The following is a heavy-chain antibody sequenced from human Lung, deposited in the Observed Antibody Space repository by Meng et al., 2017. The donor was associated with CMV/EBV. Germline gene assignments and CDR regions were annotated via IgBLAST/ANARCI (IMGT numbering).Heavy chain of an antibody. CDR3: AKELGISDS. CDR2: LRRDGSDK. J-gene: IGHJ4*02. V-gene: IGHV3-30*02. Sequence: GGSLRPSCAASGFTFSDYGMHWARQAPGKGRGWLAFLRRDGSDKYYASFVKGRFTISRDNSKKKLFLQMDSLRTEDTALYYCAKELGISDSWGQGTLVTVSS. CDR1: GFTFSDYG. D-gene: IGHD7-27*01.